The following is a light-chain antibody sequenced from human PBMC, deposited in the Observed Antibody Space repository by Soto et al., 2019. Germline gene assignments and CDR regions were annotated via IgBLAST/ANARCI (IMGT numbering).Light chain of an antibody. CDR3: QVWDNSIDHRV. CDR1: NIGGKS. J-gene: IGLJ2*01. CDR2: DDS. V-gene: IGLV3-21*02. Sequence: SYELTQPPSVSVAPGQTARITWGGTNIGGKSVHWYQQKPGQAPLLVVYDDSDRPSGIPERFSGSNSGNTATLTISRVEAGDEADYYCQVWDNSIDHRVFGGGTKLTVL.